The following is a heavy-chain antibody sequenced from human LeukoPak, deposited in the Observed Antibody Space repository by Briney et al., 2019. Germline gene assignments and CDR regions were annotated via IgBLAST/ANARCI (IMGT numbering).Heavy chain of an antibody. CDR1: GYSFTSYW. Sequence: GESLKISCKGSGYSFTSYWIGWVRQMPGKGLEWMGIIYPGDSDTRYSPSFQGQVTISADKSVSTAYLQWSSLKASDTAMYYCASRYDYSNYDFDYWGQGTLVTVSS. CDR3: ASRYDYSNYDFDY. J-gene: IGHJ4*02. D-gene: IGHD4-11*01. CDR2: IYPGDSDT. V-gene: IGHV5-51*01.